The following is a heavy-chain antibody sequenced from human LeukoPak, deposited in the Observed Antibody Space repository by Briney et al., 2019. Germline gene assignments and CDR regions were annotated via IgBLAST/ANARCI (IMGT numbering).Heavy chain of an antibody. D-gene: IGHD1-7*01. V-gene: IGHV3-23*01. CDR3: AKSVTGTTSNWFDP. CDR1: GFTFSSYA. Sequence: TGGSLRLSCAASGFTFSSYAMSWVRQAPGKGLEWVSAISGSGGTTYYADSVKGRFTISRDNSKNTLYLQMNSLRGVDTAVYRCAKSVTGTTSNWFDPWGQGTLVTVSS. CDR2: ISGSGGTT. J-gene: IGHJ5*02.